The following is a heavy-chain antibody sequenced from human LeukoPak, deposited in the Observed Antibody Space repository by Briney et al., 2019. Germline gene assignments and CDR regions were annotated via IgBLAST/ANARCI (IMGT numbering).Heavy chain of an antibody. CDR2: IYPGDSDT. Sequence: GESLKILCWGSGYSFTSYWIGCGRQMPGKGLEWMGIIYPGDSDTRYSPAFQGEGTISADKSFSTADLQWSNLKAADNAMYYCALRSWYFPDAFDIWGQGTMVTVSS. CDR1: GYSFTSYW. D-gene: IGHD6-13*01. V-gene: IGHV5-51*01. CDR3: ALRSWYFPDAFDI. J-gene: IGHJ3*02.